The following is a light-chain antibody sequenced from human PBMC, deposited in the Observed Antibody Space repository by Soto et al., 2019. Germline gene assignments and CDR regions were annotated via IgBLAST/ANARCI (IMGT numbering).Light chain of an antibody. J-gene: IGKJ1*01. CDR3: QQYYSYPPT. CDR2: AAS. Sequence: DIQLTQSPSFLSASIGARVPITCRASQGISSSLAWYQQNPGKAPKLLIYAASTLQSGVPSRFSGSGSGTDFTLTISCLQSEDFATYYCQQYYSYPPTFGQGTKVDI. CDR1: QGISSS. V-gene: IGKV1-9*01.